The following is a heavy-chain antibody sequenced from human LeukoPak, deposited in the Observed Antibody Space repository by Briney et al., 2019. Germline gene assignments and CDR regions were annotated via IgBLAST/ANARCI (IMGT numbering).Heavy chain of an antibody. Sequence: ASVKVSCKASGYTFTSYDINWVRQAPGQGLEWMGIINPSGGSTRYAQKFQGRVTMTRDMSTSTVYMEMNSLRSEDTAVYYCAKPKRDYYDSSGYSYWGQGTLVTVSS. J-gene: IGHJ4*02. CDR3: AKPKRDYYDSSGYSY. CDR1: GYTFTSYD. D-gene: IGHD3-22*01. V-gene: IGHV1-46*01. CDR2: INPSGGST.